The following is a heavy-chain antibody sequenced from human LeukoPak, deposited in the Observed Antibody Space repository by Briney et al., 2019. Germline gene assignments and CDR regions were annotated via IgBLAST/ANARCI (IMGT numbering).Heavy chain of an antibody. V-gene: IGHV3-48*04. D-gene: IGHD3-22*01. CDR1: GFTFSSYS. CDR3: ARVWSSGYTKDY. Sequence: GGSLRLSCAASGFTFSSYSIDWVRQAPGKGLEWLSYISSSSSTIYYADSVKGRFTISRDNAKNSVYLQINSLRAEDTAVYYCARVWSSGYTKDYWGQGTLVTVSS. J-gene: IGHJ4*02. CDR2: ISSSSSTI.